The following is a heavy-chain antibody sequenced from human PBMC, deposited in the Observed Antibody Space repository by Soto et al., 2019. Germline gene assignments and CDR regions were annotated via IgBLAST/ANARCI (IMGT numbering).Heavy chain of an antibody. J-gene: IGHJ2*01. Sequence: QVQLQQSGPGLVKPSQTLSLTCAISGDSVSSATATWHWVMQSPSRDLAWLGRTYYRAKWYIDYALSVKSRIVITPDTSKNQLSRQLNSVSPEDTAVYFCARDVCGWHWYFDLWGRGTLVTVSA. CDR3: ARDVCGWHWYFDL. D-gene: IGHD6-19*01. CDR2: TYYRAKWYI. CDR1: GDSVSSATAT. V-gene: IGHV6-1*01.